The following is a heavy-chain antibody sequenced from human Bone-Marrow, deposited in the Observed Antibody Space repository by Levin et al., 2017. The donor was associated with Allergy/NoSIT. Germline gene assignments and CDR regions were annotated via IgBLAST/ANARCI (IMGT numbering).Heavy chain of an antibody. V-gene: IGHV4-38-2*01. CDR1: NYSISSDFH. J-gene: IGHJ4*02. Sequence: SETLSLTCAVSNYSISSDFHWGWIRQPPGKGLEGIGSIDQSGNTYYNPSLKSRVTISLDTSKNQFSLRLTSVTAADTAVYYCARTRGYCSGDGCYYYFDQWGQGTLVTVSS. CDR3: ARTRGYCSGDGCYYYFDQ. CDR2: IDQSGNT. D-gene: IGHD2-15*01.